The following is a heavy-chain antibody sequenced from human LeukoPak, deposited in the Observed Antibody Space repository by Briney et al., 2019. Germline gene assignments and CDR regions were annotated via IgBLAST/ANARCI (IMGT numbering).Heavy chain of an antibody. Sequence: CLRPSCVPSEFTSRKVAIHWDSHVPRGWRGWGAVILSYGSNKYYAHSVKGRFTISRDNSKNTLYLEMNSLRAEDAAVYYCAREDGGSGRGRSCHDHWGQGTLVTVSS. CDR1: EFTSRKVA. J-gene: IGHJ5*02. CDR2: ILSYGSNK. CDR3: AREDGGSGRGRSCHDH. D-gene: IGHD4-23*01. V-gene: IGHV3-30*04.